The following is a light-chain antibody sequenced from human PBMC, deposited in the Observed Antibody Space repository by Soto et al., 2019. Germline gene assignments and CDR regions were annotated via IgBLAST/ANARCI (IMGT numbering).Light chain of an antibody. CDR2: AAS. CDR1: QGISSY. Sequence: DIQLTQSPSFLSASVGDRVTITCRASQGISSYLAWYQQKPGKAPKLLIFAASTLQNGVPSRFSGSGSGTEFTLTISSLQPEDFATYYCLHLNSYSPDTFGHGNNVDI. V-gene: IGKV1-9*01. CDR3: LHLNSYSPDT. J-gene: IGKJ3*01.